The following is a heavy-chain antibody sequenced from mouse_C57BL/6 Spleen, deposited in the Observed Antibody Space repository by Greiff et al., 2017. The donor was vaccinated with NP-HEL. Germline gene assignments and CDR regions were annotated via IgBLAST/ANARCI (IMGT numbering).Heavy chain of an antibody. V-gene: IGHV5-17*01. Sequence: EVQLVESGGGLVKPGGSLKLSCAASGFTFSDYGMHWVRQAPEKGLEWVAYISSGSSTIYYADTVQGRFTISRDNAKNTLFLQMTSLRAEDTAMYYCARPGYGSSYGYFDVWGTGTTVTVSS. J-gene: IGHJ1*03. CDR3: ARPGYGSSYGYFDV. CDR2: ISSGSSTI. CDR1: GFTFSDYG. D-gene: IGHD1-1*01.